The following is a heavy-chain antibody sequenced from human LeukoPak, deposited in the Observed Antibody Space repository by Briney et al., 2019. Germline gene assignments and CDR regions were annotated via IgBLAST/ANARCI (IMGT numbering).Heavy chain of an antibody. V-gene: IGHV1-69*05. CDR2: IIPIFGTA. J-gene: IGHJ6*03. CDR1: GGTFSSYA. D-gene: IGHD2-15*01. Sequence: ASVKVSCKASGGTFSSYAISWVRQASGQGLEWMGGIIPIFGTANYAQKFQGRVTITTDESTSTAYMELSSLRSEDTAVYYCAKGEVDATSPGRYYYYMDVWGKGTTVTVSS. CDR3: AKGEVDATSPGRYYYYMDV.